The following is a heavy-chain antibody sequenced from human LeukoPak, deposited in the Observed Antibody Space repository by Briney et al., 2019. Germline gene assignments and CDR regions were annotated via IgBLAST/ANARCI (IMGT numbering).Heavy chain of an antibody. CDR2: IKQDGSEK. D-gene: IGHD4-17*01. Sequence: PGGSLRLSCAASGFTFSSYWMSWVRQAPGKGLEWVANIKQDGSEKYYVDSVEGRFTISRDNAKNSLYLQMNSLRAEDTAVYYCARFSVTKYYGMDVWGQGTTVTVSS. V-gene: IGHV3-7*01. J-gene: IGHJ6*02. CDR3: ARFSVTKYYGMDV. CDR1: GFTFSSYW.